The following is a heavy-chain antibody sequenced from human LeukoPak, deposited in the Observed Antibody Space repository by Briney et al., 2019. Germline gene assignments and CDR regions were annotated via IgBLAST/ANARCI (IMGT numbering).Heavy chain of an antibody. CDR2: MYSSGST. D-gene: IGHD3-16*01. Sequence: SETLSLTYAFSGGSISSGSYYWSWIRQPAGKGLEWIERMYSSGSTNYTPSLKSRVALSVDTSKNQFSLKLSSVTAADTAVYYCARGEAPGLGAFDIWGQGTMVTVSS. V-gene: IGHV4-61*02. CDR3: ARGEAPGLGAFDI. CDR1: GGSISSGSYY. J-gene: IGHJ3*02.